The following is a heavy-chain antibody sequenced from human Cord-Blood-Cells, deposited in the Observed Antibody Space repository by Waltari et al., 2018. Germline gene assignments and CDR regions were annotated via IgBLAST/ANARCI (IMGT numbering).Heavy chain of an antibody. V-gene: IGHV4-61*01. CDR1: GGSVSSGSYY. CDR2: IYYSGST. D-gene: IGHD5-12*01. CDR3: ARERGSGGDY. Sequence: QVQLQESGPGLVKPSETLSLTCTVSGGSVSSGSYYWSWIRQPPGKGLEWIGYIYYSGSTNYNPSLKSRVTISVDTSKNQFSLKLSSVTAADTAVYYCARERGSGGDYWGQGTLVTVSS. J-gene: IGHJ4*02.